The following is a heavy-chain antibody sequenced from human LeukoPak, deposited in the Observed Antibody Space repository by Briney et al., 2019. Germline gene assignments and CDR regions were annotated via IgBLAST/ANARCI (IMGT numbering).Heavy chain of an antibody. J-gene: IGHJ4*02. CDR2: ITSSSSAI. CDR3: ARKSGSSGYPFDY. Sequence: GSLRLSCAASGFAFSSYSMNWVRQAPGKGLEWGSYITSSSSAIYYADSVKGRFTISRDNAKNSLYLQMNSLRAEDTAVYYCARKSGSSGYPFDYWGQGTVVTVSS. CDR1: GFAFSSYS. D-gene: IGHD3-22*01. V-gene: IGHV3-48*01.